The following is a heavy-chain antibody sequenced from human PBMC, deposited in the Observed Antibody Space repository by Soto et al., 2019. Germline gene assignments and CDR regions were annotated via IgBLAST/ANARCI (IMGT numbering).Heavy chain of an antibody. CDR1: GGSISSGGNY. CDR2: IYYSGST. CDR3: ARDPSIADFYGMDV. V-gene: IGHV4-31*03. D-gene: IGHD6-13*01. Sequence: QVQLQESGPGLVKPSQTLSLTCSVSGGSISSGGNYWNWIRQHPGKGLEWIGYIYYSGSTYYNPSLKSRVTISVDTSKNQFSLQLSSVTAADTAVYYCARDPSIADFYGMDVWGQGTTVTVSS. J-gene: IGHJ6*02.